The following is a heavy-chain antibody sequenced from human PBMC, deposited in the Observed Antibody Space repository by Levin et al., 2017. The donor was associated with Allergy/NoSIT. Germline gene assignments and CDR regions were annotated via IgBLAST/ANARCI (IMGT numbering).Heavy chain of an antibody. CDR2: IYHSGST. CDR1: GGSISSGGYS. CDR3: ARGPVDTAMVTDAGFDP. D-gene: IGHD5-18*01. Sequence: SETLSLTCAVSGGSISSGGYSWSWIRQPPGKGLEWIGYIYHSGSTYYNPSLKSRVTISVDRSKNQFSLKLSSVTAADTAVYYWARGPVDTAMVTDAGFDPWGQGTLVTVSS. J-gene: IGHJ5*02. V-gene: IGHV4-30-2*01.